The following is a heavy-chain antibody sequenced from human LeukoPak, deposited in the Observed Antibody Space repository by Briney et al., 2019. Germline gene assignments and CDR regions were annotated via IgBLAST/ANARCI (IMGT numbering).Heavy chain of an antibody. CDR2: IYYSGST. D-gene: IGHD3-10*01. J-gene: IGHJ4*02. CDR1: GGSISSSSYY. Sequence: KPSETLSLTCTVSGGSISSSSYYWGWIRQPPGKGLEWIGAIYYSGSTYYNPSLKSRVTISVDTSKNQFSLKLSSVTAADTAVYYCARQRGSGSYPGSPDYWGQGTLVTISS. V-gene: IGHV4-39*01. CDR3: ARQRGSGSYPGSPDY.